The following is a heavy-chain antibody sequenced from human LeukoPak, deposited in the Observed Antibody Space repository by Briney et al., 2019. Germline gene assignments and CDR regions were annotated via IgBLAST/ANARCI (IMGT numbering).Heavy chain of an antibody. CDR3: ARDFIHRSGEADY. Sequence: GGSLRLSCAASGFTFSDYYMAWIRQPPGKGLEWISYISSSTSDTKYADSVKGRFTISRDNVKKSLYLKMNSLRAEGTAVYYCARDFIHRSGEADYWGQGTLVTVSS. V-gene: IGHV3-11*05. CDR1: GFTFSDYY. CDR2: ISSSTSDT. D-gene: IGHD3-3*01. J-gene: IGHJ4*02.